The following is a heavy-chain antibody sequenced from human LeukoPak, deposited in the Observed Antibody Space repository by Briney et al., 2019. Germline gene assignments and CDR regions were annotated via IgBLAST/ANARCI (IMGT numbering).Heavy chain of an antibody. Sequence: SETLSLTCSVSGGSISSGSYYWGWIRQPPGKGLDWIGNIYYNGNTYYNPSLKSRVAMSIDTSNSQFSLKLSSVTAADTAVYYCARLTRPSIVATGAVSDNWGQGTLLTVSS. V-gene: IGHV4-39*01. CDR1: GGSISSGSYY. D-gene: IGHD6-13*01. CDR2: IYYNGNT. J-gene: IGHJ4*02. CDR3: ARLTRPSIVATGAVSDN.